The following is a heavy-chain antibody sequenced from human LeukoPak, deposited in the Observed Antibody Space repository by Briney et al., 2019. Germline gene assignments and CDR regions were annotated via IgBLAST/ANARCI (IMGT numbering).Heavy chain of an antibody. CDR3: IRRLDYDILTGYYWLDP. Sequence: PGGSLRLSCAASGFTFSDSAIHWVRQASGKGLEWVGRVRNKENNYATAYAASVKGRFTISRDDSKNVAYLQMSSLKIEDTALYYCIRRLDYDILTGYYWLDPWGQGTLVTVSS. CDR1: GFTFSDSA. D-gene: IGHD3-9*01. J-gene: IGHJ5*02. CDR2: VRNKENNYAT. V-gene: IGHV3-73*01.